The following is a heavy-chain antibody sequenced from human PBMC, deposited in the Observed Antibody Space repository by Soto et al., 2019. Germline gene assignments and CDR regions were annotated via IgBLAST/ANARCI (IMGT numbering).Heavy chain of an antibody. J-gene: IGHJ4*01. CDR1: GFLLSEYY. CDR2: TRDRANGLTT. CDR3: TRSTAGFGNFEY. V-gene: IGHV3-72*01. D-gene: IGHD3-3*01. Sequence: PGGSLRLSCATSGFLLSEYYIGWVRQPPGRGLEWVARTRDRANGLTTQYPPSVEGRFTVSRDDSKQSVYLELKRLKPEDTAVYFCTRSTAGFGNFEYWGHGTLVTVSS.